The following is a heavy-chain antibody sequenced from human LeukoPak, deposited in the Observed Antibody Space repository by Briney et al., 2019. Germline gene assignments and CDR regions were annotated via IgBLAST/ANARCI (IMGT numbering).Heavy chain of an antibody. CDR3: ASNYFGSGSMKGDFYYMDV. CDR1: GFTFSSYA. D-gene: IGHD3-10*01. CDR2: IRYDGSNK. J-gene: IGHJ6*03. V-gene: IGHV3-30*02. Sequence: GGSLRFSCAASGFTFSSYAMHWVRQAPGKGLEWVAFIRYDGSNKYYTDSVKGRFTISRDNAKNSLYLQMNSLRAEDAGVYYCASNYFGSGSMKGDFYYMDVWGKGTTVTISS.